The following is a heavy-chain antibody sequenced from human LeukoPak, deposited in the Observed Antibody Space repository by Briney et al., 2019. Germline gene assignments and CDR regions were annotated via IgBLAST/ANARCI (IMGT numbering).Heavy chain of an antibody. CDR2: IYTSGTT. D-gene: IGHD3-22*01. V-gene: IGHV4-61*02. CDR3: ARVSYDSSGHSFDY. J-gene: IGHJ4*02. Sequence: GRIYTSGTTNYNPSLKSRVTISLNTSKNQFSLKLSSVTAADTAVYYCARVSYDSSGHSFDYWGQGTLVTVSS.